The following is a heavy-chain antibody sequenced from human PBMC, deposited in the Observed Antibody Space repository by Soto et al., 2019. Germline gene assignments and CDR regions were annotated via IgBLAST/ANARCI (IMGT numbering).Heavy chain of an antibody. CDR1: GFTFNNYA. CDR2: ISANGQGI. CDR3: AKDRNYPRDQFNN. Sequence: ASGFTFNNYAMSWVRRAPGKGLEWVSAISANGQGIYYADSVKGRFIISRDSSKNTVFLHMDSLTAEDTAVYYCAKDRNYPRDQFNNWGQGTLVTVSS. J-gene: IGHJ4*02. D-gene: IGHD1-7*01. V-gene: IGHV3-23*01.